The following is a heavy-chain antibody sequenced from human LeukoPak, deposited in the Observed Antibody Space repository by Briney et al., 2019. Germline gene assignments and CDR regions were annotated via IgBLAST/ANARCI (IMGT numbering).Heavy chain of an antibody. CDR2: ISAYNGNT. CDR1: GYTFTSYG. J-gene: IGHJ4*02. V-gene: IGHV1-18*01. D-gene: IGHD3-16*02. Sequence: ASVKVSCKASGYTFTSYGISWVRQAPGQGLEWMGWISAYNGNTNYAQKLQGRVTMTTDTSTSTAYMELRSLRSDDTAVYYCARAEPRYYDYVWGSYRFDYWGQGTLVTVSS. CDR3: ARAEPRYYDYVWGSYRFDY.